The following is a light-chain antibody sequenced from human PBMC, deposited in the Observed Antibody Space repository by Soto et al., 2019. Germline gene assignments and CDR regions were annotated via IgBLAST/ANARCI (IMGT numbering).Light chain of an antibody. CDR3: QQYGSSPT. CDR1: QRVSSSY. CDR2: GAS. J-gene: IGKJ4*01. Sequence: EIVLTQSPGTLSLSPGERATLSCRASQRVSSSYLAWYQQKPGQAPRLLIYGASSRATGIPDRFSGSGSGTDFTLTISRLEPEDFAVYYCQQYGSSPTFGGGTKVEIE. V-gene: IGKV3-20*01.